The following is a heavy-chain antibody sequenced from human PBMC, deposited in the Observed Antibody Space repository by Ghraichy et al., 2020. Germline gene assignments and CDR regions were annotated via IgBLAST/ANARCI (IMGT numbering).Heavy chain of an antibody. J-gene: IGHJ4*02. V-gene: IGHV1-2*06. CDR1: GYTFTAYY. Sequence: ASVKVSCKASGYTFTAYYMHWVRQAPGQGLEWMGRINPNSGATNYAQKFQGRVTMTRDTSISTAYMELSRLRTDDTAVYYCARERYSGYDYHFDYWGQGTLLAVSS. CDR2: INPNSGAT. D-gene: IGHD5-12*01. CDR3: ARERYSGYDYHFDY.